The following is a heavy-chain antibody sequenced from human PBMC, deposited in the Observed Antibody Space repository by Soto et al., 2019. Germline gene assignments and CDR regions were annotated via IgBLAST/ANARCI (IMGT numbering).Heavy chain of an antibody. CDR3: ARDDDLWSGYYGY. V-gene: IGHV1-2*02. Sequence: ASVKVSCKASGYTFTGYYMHWVRQAPGQGLEWMGWINPNSGGTNYAQKFQGRVTMTRDTSISTAYMELSRLRSDDTAVYYCARDDDLWSGYYGYWGQGTLVTVSS. CDR1: GYTFTGYY. D-gene: IGHD3-3*01. J-gene: IGHJ4*02. CDR2: INPNSGGT.